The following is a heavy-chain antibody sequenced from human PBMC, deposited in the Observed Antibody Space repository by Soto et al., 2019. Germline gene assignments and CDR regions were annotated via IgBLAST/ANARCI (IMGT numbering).Heavy chain of an antibody. CDR2: TLYRSKWYS. D-gene: IGHD1-20*01. Sequence: SQTLSLTCVISGDSVSSNIAAWTWIRQSPSRGLEWLGRTLYRSKWYSDYALSGKSRIIINADTSKNQFSLQLNSVTPEDTAVSYCARDGGHNWNFLEYWGRGTLVTVSS. J-gene: IGHJ4*02. CDR1: GDSVSSNIAA. V-gene: IGHV6-1*01. CDR3: ARDGGHNWNFLEY.